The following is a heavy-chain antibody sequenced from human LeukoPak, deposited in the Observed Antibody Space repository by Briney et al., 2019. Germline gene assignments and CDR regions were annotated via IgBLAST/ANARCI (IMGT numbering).Heavy chain of an antibody. CDR2: IYPGDSDA. Sequence: GESLQISCKGSGYNFPYYWIAWVRQLPGKGLEWMGIIYPGDSDARYSPSFQGQVTISADMSITTAYLRWNSLKASDTAIYYCARADGYTAHFDSWGQGTLVTVSS. D-gene: IGHD5-24*01. CDR3: ARADGYTAHFDS. J-gene: IGHJ4*02. CDR1: GYNFPYYW. V-gene: IGHV5-51*01.